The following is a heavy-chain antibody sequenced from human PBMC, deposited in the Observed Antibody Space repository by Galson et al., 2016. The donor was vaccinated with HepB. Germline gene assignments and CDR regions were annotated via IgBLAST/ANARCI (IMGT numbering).Heavy chain of an antibody. CDR3: ARGPVGAMSLYYFDY. V-gene: IGHV1-46*01. CDR1: RYTFTSYY. Sequence: SVKVSCKASRYTFTSYYMHWVRQAPGQGLEWMGIINPSGGSTSYAQKFQGRVTMTRDTSTSTVFMELSSLRSEDTAVYYCARGPVGAMSLYYFDYWGQGTLVTVSS. CDR2: INPSGGST. D-gene: IGHD1-26*01. J-gene: IGHJ4*02.